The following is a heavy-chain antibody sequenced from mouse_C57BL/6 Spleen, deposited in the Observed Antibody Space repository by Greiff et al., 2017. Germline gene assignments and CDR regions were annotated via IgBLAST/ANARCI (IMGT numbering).Heavy chain of an antibody. D-gene: IGHD2-10*01. CDR1: GYSITSGYY. CDR2: ISYDGSN. J-gene: IGHJ2*01. V-gene: IGHV3-6*01. CDR3: ARETYYLDY. Sequence: EVQRVESGPGLVKPSQSLSLTCSVTGYSITSGYYWNWIRQFPGNKLEWMGYISYDGSNNYNPSLKNRISITRDTSKNQFFLKLNSVTTEDTATYYCARETYYLDYWGQGTTLTVSS.